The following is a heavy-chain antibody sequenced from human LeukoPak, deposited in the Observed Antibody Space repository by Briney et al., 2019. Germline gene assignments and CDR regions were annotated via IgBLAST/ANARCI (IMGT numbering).Heavy chain of an antibody. CDR3: ARGSNPDY. D-gene: IGHD1-14*01. Sequence: GGSLRLSCTASGFTFSSYTMNWVRQAPGKGLEWVSSISSSSSFIYYADSVKGRFTISRDNAKNTLYLQMNSLRAEDTAVYYCARGSNPDYWGQGTLVTVSS. V-gene: IGHV3-21*01. J-gene: IGHJ4*02. CDR1: GFTFSSYT. CDR2: ISSSSSFI.